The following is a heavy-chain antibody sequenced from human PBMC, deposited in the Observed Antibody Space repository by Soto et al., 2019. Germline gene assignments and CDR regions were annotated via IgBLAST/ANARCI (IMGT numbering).Heavy chain of an antibody. CDR2: INHTGST. Sequence: SETLSLTCSFSGDSVTSHYLTWIRQSPEKGLEWIGEINHTGSTHYNPSLKSRVTISVDTSKNQFSLKLSSVTAADTAVYYCARRRIAARSYYMDVWGKGTTVTVSS. D-gene: IGHD6-6*01. CDR3: ARRRIAARSYYMDV. CDR1: GDSVTSHY. J-gene: IGHJ6*03. V-gene: IGHV4-34*01.